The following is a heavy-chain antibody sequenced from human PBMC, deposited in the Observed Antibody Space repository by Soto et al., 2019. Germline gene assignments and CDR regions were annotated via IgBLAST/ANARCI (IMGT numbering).Heavy chain of an antibody. J-gene: IGHJ4*02. CDR1: GFTISGYW. V-gene: IGHV3-7*03. CDR2: IKQDGTEK. D-gene: IGHD3-22*01. CDR3: ARALVVVTEYFDY. Sequence: GGSLRLSCVASGFTISGYWMSWVRQAPGKGLQWVANIKQDGTEKHYVGSVQGRFTISKDNAKNSLFLQMNSLRAEDTAVYYCARALVVVTEYFDYWGQGILVTVSS.